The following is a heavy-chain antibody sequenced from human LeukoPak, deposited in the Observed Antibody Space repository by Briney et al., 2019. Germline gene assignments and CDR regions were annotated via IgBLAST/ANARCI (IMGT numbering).Heavy chain of an antibody. V-gene: IGHV4-61*02. J-gene: IGHJ3*02. Sequence: PSQTLSLTCTVSGGSISSGSYYWSWIRQPAGKGLEWIGRIYTSGSTNYNPSLKSRVTISVDTSKNQFSLKLSSVTAADTAVYYCARHGADYGDYFAFDIWGQGTMVTVSS. CDR3: ARHGADYGDYFAFDI. CDR1: GGSISSGSYY. D-gene: IGHD4-17*01. CDR2: IYTSGST.